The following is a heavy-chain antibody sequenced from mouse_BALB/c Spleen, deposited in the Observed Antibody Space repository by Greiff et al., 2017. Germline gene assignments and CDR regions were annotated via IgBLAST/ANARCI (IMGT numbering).Heavy chain of an antibody. J-gene: IGHJ2*01. D-gene: IGHD1-1*01. V-gene: IGHV7-3*02. CDR3: ASAPSYYCFDY. CDR2: IRNKANGYTT. Sequence: KLVESGGGLVQPGGSLRLSCATSGFTFTDYYMSWVRQPPGKALEWLGFIRNKANGYTTEYSASVKGRFTISRDNSQSILYLQMNTLRAEDSATYYCASAPSYYCFDYWGQGTTLTVSS. CDR1: GFTFTDYY.